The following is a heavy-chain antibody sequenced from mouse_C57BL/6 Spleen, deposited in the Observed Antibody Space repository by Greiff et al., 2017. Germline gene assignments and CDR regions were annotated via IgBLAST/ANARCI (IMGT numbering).Heavy chain of an antibody. V-gene: IGHV1-59*01. J-gene: IGHJ4*01. Sequence: QVQLQQPGAELVRPGTSVKLSCKASGYTFTSYWMHWVKQRPGQGLEWIGVIDPSDSYTNYNQKFKGKATLTVDTSSSTAYMQLSSLTSEDSAVYYCARRAAQAKVDYWGKGTSVTVSS. D-gene: IGHD3-2*02. CDR3: ARRAAQAKVDY. CDR1: GYTFTSYW. CDR2: IDPSDSYT.